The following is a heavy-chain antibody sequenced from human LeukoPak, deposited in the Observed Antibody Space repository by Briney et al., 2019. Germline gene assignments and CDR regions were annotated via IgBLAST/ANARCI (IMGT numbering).Heavy chain of an antibody. Sequence: SGGSLRLSCAASGFTFDDYGMSWVRQAPGKGLEWVSGINWNGGSTGYADSVKGRFTISRDNAKNSLYLQMNSLRAEDTALYYCARGPHYYDSSGYGAFDIWGQGTMVTVSS. CDR2: INWNGGST. J-gene: IGHJ3*02. CDR3: ARGPHYYDSSGYGAFDI. CDR1: GFTFDDYG. V-gene: IGHV3-20*04. D-gene: IGHD3-22*01.